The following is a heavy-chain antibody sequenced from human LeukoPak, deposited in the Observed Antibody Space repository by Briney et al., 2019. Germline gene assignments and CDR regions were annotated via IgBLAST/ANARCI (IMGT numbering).Heavy chain of an antibody. Sequence: PSETLSLTCAVYGGSFSGYYWSWIRQPPGKGLEWIGEINHSGSTNYNPSLKSRVTISVDTSKNQFSLKLSSVTAADTAVYYCARGIRFLGGYYYMDVWGKGTTVTVSS. V-gene: IGHV4-34*01. J-gene: IGHJ6*03. D-gene: IGHD3-3*01. CDR1: GGSFSGYY. CDR3: ARGIRFLGGYYYMDV. CDR2: INHSGST.